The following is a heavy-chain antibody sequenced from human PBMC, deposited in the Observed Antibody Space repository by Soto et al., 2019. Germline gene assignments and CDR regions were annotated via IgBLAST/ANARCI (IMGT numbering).Heavy chain of an antibody. CDR3: ARTLGYCSGGSCDGWDDY. D-gene: IGHD2-15*01. CDR1: GYTFTSYD. Sequence: QVQLVQSGAEVKKPGASVKVSCKASGYTFTSYDINWVRQATRQGLEWMGWMNPNSGNTGYAQKFQGRVTMTRNTSISTAYMELSSLRSEDTAVYYCARTLGYCSGGSCDGWDDYWGQGTLVTVSS. J-gene: IGHJ4*02. V-gene: IGHV1-8*01. CDR2: MNPNSGNT.